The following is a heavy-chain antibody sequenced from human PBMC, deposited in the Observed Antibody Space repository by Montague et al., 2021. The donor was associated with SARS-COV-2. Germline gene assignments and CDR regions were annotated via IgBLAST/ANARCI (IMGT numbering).Heavy chain of an antibody. CDR2: IYYSGST. D-gene: IGHD6-13*01. J-gene: IGHJ3*02. Sequence: SETLSLTCTVSSGSISSYYWSWIRQPPGKGLEWIGYIYYSGSTNYNPSLKSRVTISVDTSKNQFSLKLSSVTAADTAVYYCARGAGYSSSWYLAFEIWGQGTMVTVCS. CDR3: ARGAGYSSSWYLAFEI. CDR1: SGSISSYY. V-gene: IGHV4-59*01.